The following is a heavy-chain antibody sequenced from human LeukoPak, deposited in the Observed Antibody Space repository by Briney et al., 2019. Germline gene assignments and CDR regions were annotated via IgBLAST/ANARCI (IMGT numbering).Heavy chain of an antibody. CDR3: ARGGSWDLDF. CDR1: GFTFSSNW. D-gene: IGHD6-13*01. J-gene: IGHJ4*02. V-gene: IGHV3-74*01. Sequence: PGGSLRLSCAASGFTFSSNWMHWVRQAPGKGPVWVSRINSDGSSTSYADSVKGRFTISRDNAKNSLYLQMNNLRAEDTAVYYCARGGSWDLDFWGQGSLVTVSS. CDR2: INSDGSST.